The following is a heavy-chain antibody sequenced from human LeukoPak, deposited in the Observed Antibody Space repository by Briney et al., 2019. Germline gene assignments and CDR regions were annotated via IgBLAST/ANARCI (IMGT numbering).Heavy chain of an antibody. CDR1: GFTLNGYW. Sequence: GGSLGLSCGAPGFTLNGYWMLWVRHAPGKGLVWVSRINSDGSTTSYAHSVKGRFTISRDNSKNTLYLQMNSLRAEDTAVYFCARVATGSYDWFDPWGQGTLVTVSS. CDR2: INSDGSTT. D-gene: IGHD3-10*01. CDR3: ARVATGSYDWFDP. J-gene: IGHJ5*02. V-gene: IGHV3-74*01.